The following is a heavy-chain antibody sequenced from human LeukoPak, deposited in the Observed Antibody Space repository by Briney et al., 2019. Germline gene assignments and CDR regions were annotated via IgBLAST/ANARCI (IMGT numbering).Heavy chain of an antibody. D-gene: IGHD1-26*01. Sequence: SETLSLTCTVSGSMYNYYWSWIRQPPGKGLEWIGYIHYNGITNYSPSLKSRVTMSLDTSKNQVSLKLNSVSAADTAMYYCARRARQWELDYWGQGTLVTVSS. J-gene: IGHJ4*02. CDR1: GSMYNYY. CDR2: IHYNGIT. V-gene: IGHV4-59*08. CDR3: ARRARQWELDY.